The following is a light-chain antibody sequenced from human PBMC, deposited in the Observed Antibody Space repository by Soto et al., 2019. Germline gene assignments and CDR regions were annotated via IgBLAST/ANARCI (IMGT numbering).Light chain of an antibody. J-gene: IGLJ3*02. V-gene: IGLV3-21*02. CDR2: DDR. CDR1: NIGSKS. Sequence: SYELTQPPTVSVAPGQTATITCGGNNIGSKSVHWYQQRPGQAPVLVVYDDRDRPSGIPERFSGSNSGNTATLTISRVEVGDEAEYHCQEWDSSTDLWVFGGGTKLTVL. CDR3: QEWDSSTDLWV.